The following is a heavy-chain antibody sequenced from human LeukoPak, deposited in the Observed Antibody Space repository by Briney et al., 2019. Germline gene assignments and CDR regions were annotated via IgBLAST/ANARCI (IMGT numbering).Heavy chain of an antibody. V-gene: IGHV5-51*01. CDR1: GYIFTDYW. D-gene: IGHD3-22*01. J-gene: IGHJ3*02. CDR2: IYPGDSDT. CDR3: ARRRNYYDSSGYHSGAFDI. Sequence: GESLKISCKGSGYIFTDYWIAWVRQMPGKGLEWMVIIYPGDSDTRYSPSFQGQVTFSVDKSTNTAYLQWSSLKASDTAIYHCARRRNYYDSSGYHSGAFDIWGQGTVVTVSS.